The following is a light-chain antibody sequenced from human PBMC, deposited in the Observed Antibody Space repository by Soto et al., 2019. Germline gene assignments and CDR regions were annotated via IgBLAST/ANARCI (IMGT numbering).Light chain of an antibody. Sequence: QSALTQPPSASGSPGQSVTISCTGTSSDIGEYNFVSWYQQHPGKAPKLIIYEVTKRPSGVPDRFSGSKSGNTASLTVSGLQAEDEADYYCSSYATSNNVVFGGGTKLTVL. J-gene: IGLJ3*02. CDR1: SSDIGEYNF. CDR3: SSYATSNNVV. CDR2: EVT. V-gene: IGLV2-8*01.